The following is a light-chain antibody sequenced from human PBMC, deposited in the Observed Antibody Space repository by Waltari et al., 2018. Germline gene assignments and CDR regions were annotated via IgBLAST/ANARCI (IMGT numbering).Light chain of an antibody. CDR3: QQRYNWPLT. J-gene: IGKJ4*01. CDR1: HSVSNL. V-gene: IGKV3-11*01. CDR2: DTS. Sequence: EIVLTQSPATLSLSPGERATLSCRASHSVSNLLAWYQKRPGQSPRLLIYDTSYRAPGIPGRFSGSGSGADFTLTISGLEPEDFAVYYCQQRYNWPLTFGGGTRVEV.